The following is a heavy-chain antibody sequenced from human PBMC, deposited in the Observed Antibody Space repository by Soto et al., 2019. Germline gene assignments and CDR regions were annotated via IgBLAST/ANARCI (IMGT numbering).Heavy chain of an antibody. CDR2: IIPIFGTA. J-gene: IGHJ6*02. Sequence: SVKVSCKASGGTFSSYAISWVRQAPGHGLEWMGGIIPIFGTANYAQKFQGRVTITADESTSTAYMELISLRSEDTTVYYCAREMYYYGSGDRPMVLDVWGQGTTVTVSS. D-gene: IGHD3-10*01. V-gene: IGHV1-69*13. CDR3: AREMYYYGSGDRPMVLDV. CDR1: GGTFSSYA.